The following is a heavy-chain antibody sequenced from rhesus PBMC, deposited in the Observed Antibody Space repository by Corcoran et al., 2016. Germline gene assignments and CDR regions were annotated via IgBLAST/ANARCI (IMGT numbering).Heavy chain of an antibody. J-gene: IGHJ4*01. Sequence: QVQLQESGPGLVKPSETLSLACAVAGGSISDAYYWSWIRQPPGKGLEWIGYIDGSGGGTNYNPSLKNRVIMSIDPSKNQFSLKLSSVTAADTAGYYCARVGEYSNYFDYWGQGVLVTVSS. CDR2: IDGSGGGT. CDR3: ARVGEYSNYFDY. CDR1: GGSISDAYY. D-gene: IGHD4-23*01. V-gene: IGHV4-106*01.